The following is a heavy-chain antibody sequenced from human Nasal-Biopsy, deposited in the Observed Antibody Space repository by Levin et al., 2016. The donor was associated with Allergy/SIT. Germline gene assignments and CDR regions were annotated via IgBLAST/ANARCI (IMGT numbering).Heavy chain of an antibody. D-gene: IGHD7-27*01. Sequence: ASVKVSCKASGYTFSSYSINWVRRAPGQGLEWMGWINPGNGYTRYSQRFQARITISRDTSASTVYMDLSSLASDDTATYYCARDGQQTGDLHYWGQGTLVAVSS. CDR3: ARDGQQTGDLHY. CDR1: GYTFSSYS. J-gene: IGHJ4*02. CDR2: INPGNGYT. V-gene: IGHV1-3*01.